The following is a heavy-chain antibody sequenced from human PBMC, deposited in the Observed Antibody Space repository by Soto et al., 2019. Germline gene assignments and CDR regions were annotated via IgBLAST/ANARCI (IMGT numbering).Heavy chain of an antibody. CDR1: GGSISSGDYY. D-gene: IGHD2-2*01. J-gene: IGHJ5*02. V-gene: IGHV4-30-2*01. CDR2: IYHSGST. Sequence: PSETLSLTCTVSGGSISSGDYYRSWIRQPPGKGLEWIGYIYHSGSTYYNPSLKSRVTISVDRSKNQFSLKLSSVTAADTAVYYCARRKGSTSCHLPPCRNWFDPWGQGTLVTVSS. CDR3: ARRKGSTSCHLPPCRNWFDP.